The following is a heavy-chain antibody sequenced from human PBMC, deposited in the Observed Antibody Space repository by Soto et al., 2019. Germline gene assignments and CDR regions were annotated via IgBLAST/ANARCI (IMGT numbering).Heavy chain of an antibody. CDR2: MSGSGNTT. Sequence: PRLSCAASGFTFSSYAMSWVRQAPGKGLEWVSAMSGSGNTTYYADSVKGRFSISRDNSKNTLYLQMDSLRAEDTAVYYCAKTMAHYYDGSGFYLDYWGQGNLVTVSS. D-gene: IGHD3-22*01. CDR3: AKTMAHYYDGSGFYLDY. CDR1: GFTFSSYA. V-gene: IGHV3-23*01. J-gene: IGHJ4*02.